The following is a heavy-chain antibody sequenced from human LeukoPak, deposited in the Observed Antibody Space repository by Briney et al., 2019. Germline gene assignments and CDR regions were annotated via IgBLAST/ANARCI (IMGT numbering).Heavy chain of an antibody. D-gene: IGHD6-19*01. Sequence: ASVKVSCKASGYTFTGYYMHWVRQAPGQGLEWMGIISPSGGSTSYAQKLQGRVTMTRDMSTSTVYMELSSLRSEDTAVYYCARGRAVVDYWGQGTLVTVSS. CDR1: GYTFTGYY. CDR2: ISPSGGST. V-gene: IGHV1-46*04. CDR3: ARGRAVVDY. J-gene: IGHJ4*02.